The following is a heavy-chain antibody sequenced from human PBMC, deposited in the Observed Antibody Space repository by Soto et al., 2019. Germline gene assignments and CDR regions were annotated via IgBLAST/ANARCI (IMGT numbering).Heavy chain of an antibody. CDR3: TRGLERYYFDC. D-gene: IGHD3-3*01. V-gene: IGHV1-46*03. Sequence: ASVKVSCKASGYTFTRHYMHWVRQAPGQGLEWMGIINPSSGTISHAQKFQGRVTMTRDTSTSSVHMELSSLKSEDTAVYYCTRGLERYYFDCWGQGTLVTVSS. CDR1: GYTFTRHY. CDR2: INPSSGTI. J-gene: IGHJ4*02.